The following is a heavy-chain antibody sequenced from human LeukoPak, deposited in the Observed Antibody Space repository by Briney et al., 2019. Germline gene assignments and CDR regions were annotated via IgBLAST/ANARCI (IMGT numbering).Heavy chain of an antibody. D-gene: IGHD6-6*01. CDR3: ARKNARLVDAVYI. CDR2: INPSGGST. V-gene: IGHV1-46*01. CDR1: GYTFTSYY. J-gene: IGHJ3*02. Sequence: ASVKVSCKASGYTFTSYYMHWVRQAPGQGLEWMGMINPSGGSTSYAQKFQGRVTMTRDTSTSTVYMELSSVTSEDTAVYYCARKNARLVDAVYIWGQGTMGTVSS.